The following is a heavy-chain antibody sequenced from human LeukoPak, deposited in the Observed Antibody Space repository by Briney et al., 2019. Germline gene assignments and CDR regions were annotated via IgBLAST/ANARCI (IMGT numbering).Heavy chain of an antibody. CDR1: GYTFISNY. CDR3: AGLLDAAYRSTYWPYGMDV. D-gene: IGHD3-3*01. J-gene: IGHJ6*02. V-gene: IGHV1-46*03. Sequence: GASVKVSCKASGYTFISNYIHWVRQAPGQGLEWVGIINPNNGATTYAQRLQGRIAMTRDTSTSTVYMELSSLRSDDTAVYYCAGLLDAAYRSTYWPYGMDVWGQGTTVIVSS. CDR2: INPNNGAT.